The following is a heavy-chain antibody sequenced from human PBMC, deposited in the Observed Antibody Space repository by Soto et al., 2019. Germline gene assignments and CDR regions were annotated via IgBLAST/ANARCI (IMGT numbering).Heavy chain of an antibody. CDR2: MNPNSGNT. CDR1: GYTFTSYD. J-gene: IGHJ4*02. Sequence: ASVKVSCKASGYTFTSYDINWVRQATGQGLERMGWMNPNSGNTGYAQKFQGRVTMTRNTSISTAYMEMSSLRSDDMAVFYCVMITFGGVIVHDYWGQGTLVTVSS. CDR3: VMITFGGVIVHDY. V-gene: IGHV1-8*01. D-gene: IGHD3-16*02.